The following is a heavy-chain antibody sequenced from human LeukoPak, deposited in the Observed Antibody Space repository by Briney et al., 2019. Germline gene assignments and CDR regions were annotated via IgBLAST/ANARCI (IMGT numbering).Heavy chain of an antibody. CDR1: GFTFSSYA. CDR2: ISGSGGST. CDR3: AKDLAVVPAAILGY. D-gene: IGHD2-2*01. J-gene: IGHJ4*02. V-gene: IGHV3-23*01. Sequence: PGGSLRLSCAASGFTFSSYAMSWVRQAPGKGLEWVSAISGSGGSTYYADSVKGRFTISRDNSKNTLYLQMNSLRAEDTAVYYCAKDLAVVPAAILGYWGQGTLVTVSS.